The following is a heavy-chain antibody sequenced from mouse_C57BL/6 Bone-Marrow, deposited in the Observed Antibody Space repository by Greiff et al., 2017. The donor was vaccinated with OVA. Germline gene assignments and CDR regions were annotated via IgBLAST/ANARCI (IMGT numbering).Heavy chain of an antibody. Sequence: EVTLVESGGGLVQSGRSLRLSCATSGFTFSDFYMEWVRQAPGTGLEWIAASRNKANDYTTEYSASVKGRFIVSRDTSQSILYLQMNALRAEDTAIYYCARDHWYHWYFDVWGTGTTVTVSS. CDR3: ARDHWYHWYFDV. CDR2: SRNKANDYTT. CDR1: GFTFSDFY. V-gene: IGHV7-1*01. D-gene: IGHD1-1*02. J-gene: IGHJ1*03.